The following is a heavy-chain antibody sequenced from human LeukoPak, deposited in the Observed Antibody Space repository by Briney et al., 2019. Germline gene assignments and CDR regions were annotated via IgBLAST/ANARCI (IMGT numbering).Heavy chain of an antibody. CDR1: GFTFSSYS. J-gene: IGHJ3*02. D-gene: IGHD2-21*02. V-gene: IGHV3-48*02. CDR2: ISSSSSTI. CDR3: ARDDGYCGGDCYHGAFDI. Sequence: GGSLRLSCAASGFTFSSYSMNWVRQVPGKGLEWVSYISSSSSTIYYADSVKGRFTISRDNAKNSLYLQMNSLRDEDTAVYYCARDDGYCGGDCYHGAFDIWGQGTMVTVSS.